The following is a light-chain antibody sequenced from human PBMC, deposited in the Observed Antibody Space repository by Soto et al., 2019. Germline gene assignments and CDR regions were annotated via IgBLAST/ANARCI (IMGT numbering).Light chain of an antibody. V-gene: IGKV1-16*01. CDR3: QQYKTYPWT. CDR1: QRISNY. J-gene: IGKJ1*01. Sequence: IHLTHSPSSLSASVGDMVTITFGASQRISNYLSWYQQKPGKAPKLLIYAASSLQSGVPSRFSGSGSGTDFTLTISCLQSEDFATYYCQQYKTYPWTFGQGTKVDIK. CDR2: AAS.